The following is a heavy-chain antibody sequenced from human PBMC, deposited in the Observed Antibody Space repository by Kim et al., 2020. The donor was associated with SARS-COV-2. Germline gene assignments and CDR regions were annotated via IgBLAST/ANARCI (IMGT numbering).Heavy chain of an antibody. Sequence: DAVKVRFTISGHNSKNTLYLQMNSLRAEDTGVYYCARRAFYGSGKYGMDVWGQGATVTVSS. D-gene: IGHD3-10*01. J-gene: IGHJ6*02. CDR3: ARRAFYGSGKYGMDV. V-gene: IGHV3-53*04.